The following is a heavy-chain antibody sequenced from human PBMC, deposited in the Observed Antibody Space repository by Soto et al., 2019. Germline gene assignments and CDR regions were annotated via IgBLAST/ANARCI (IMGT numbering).Heavy chain of an antibody. V-gene: IGHV3-23*01. CDR2: IRGSGGST. CDR3: AKADSMTSFGVVIETPGEGFDI. D-gene: IGHD3-3*01. J-gene: IGHJ3*02. CDR1: GFTFSSYA. Sequence: EVQLLESGGGLVQPGGSLRLSCAASGFTFSSYAMSWVRQAPGKGLEWVSSIRGSGGSTNYADSVKGRFTISRDNSKNALYLRMHSLRVDDTAVYYCAKADSMTSFGVVIETPGEGFDIWGQGTMVTVSS.